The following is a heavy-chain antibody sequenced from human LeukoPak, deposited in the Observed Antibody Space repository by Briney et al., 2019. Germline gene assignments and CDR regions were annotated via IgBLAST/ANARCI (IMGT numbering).Heavy chain of an antibody. V-gene: IGHV3-33*01. Sequence: PGGSLRLSCAASGFTFSTYGMHWVRQAPGKGLEWVAVVWYDGSNIHYVDSVKGRFTISRDNSKSTLYLQMNSLTAEDTAVYYCARGGYSGTYYFDYWGQGTLVIVSS. CDR1: GFTFSTYG. CDR2: VWYDGSNI. J-gene: IGHJ4*02. D-gene: IGHD1-26*01. CDR3: ARGGYSGTYYFDY.